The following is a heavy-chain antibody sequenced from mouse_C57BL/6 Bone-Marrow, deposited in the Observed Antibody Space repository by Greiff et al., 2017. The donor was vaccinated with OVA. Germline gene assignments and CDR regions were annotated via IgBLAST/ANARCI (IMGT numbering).Heavy chain of an antibody. D-gene: IGHD2-4*01. CDR1: GYTFTSYW. J-gene: IGHJ3*01. CDR3: ARRGAYDYDGPWFAY. CDR2: IDPNRGGT. Sequence: QVQLQQPGAELVKPGASVKLSCKASGYTFTSYWMHWVKQRPGRGLEWIGRIDPNRGGTKYNEKFKSKATLTVDKPSSTAYMQLSSLTSEDSAVYYCARRGAYDYDGPWFAYWGQGTLVTVSA. V-gene: IGHV1-72*01.